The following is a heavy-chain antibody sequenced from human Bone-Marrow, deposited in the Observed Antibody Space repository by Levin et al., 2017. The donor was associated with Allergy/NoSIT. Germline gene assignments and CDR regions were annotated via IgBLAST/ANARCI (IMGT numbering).Heavy chain of an antibody. J-gene: IGHJ4*02. V-gene: IGHV3-9*01. CDR1: GFIFDDYA. Sequence: QAGGSLRLSCTASGFIFDDYAMHWVRLCPGKGLEWVSGISWSSSVIAYAASVKGRFIISRDNVKKSVYLQMNDLKTEDTALYFCAKAKTNSGFVVGFDSWGQGTRVIVSP. CDR2: ISWSSSVI. D-gene: IGHD1-26*01. CDR3: AKAKTNSGFVVGFDS.